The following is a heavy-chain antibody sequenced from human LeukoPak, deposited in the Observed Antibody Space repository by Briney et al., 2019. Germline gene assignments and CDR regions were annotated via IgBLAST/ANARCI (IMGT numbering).Heavy chain of an antibody. CDR1: GYTFTSYG. J-gene: IGHJ5*02. Sequence: ASVKVSCKASGYTFTSYGISWVRQAPGQGLEWMGWISAYNGNTNYAQKLQGRVTMTTDTSTSTAYMELRSLRSDDTAVYYCARNPGDERTTFGSWFDPWGQGTLVTVSS. D-gene: IGHD3-3*01. CDR3: ARNPGDERTTFGSWFDP. CDR2: ISAYNGNT. V-gene: IGHV1-18*01.